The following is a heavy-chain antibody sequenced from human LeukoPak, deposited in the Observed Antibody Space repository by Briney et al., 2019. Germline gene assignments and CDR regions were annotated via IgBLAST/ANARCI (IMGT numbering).Heavy chain of an antibody. CDR1: GYTFTSYY. D-gene: IGHD3-22*01. V-gene: IGHV1-46*01. J-gene: IGHJ4*02. CDR3: ARGYGGYYHYFDY. Sequence: ASVKVSCKASGYTFTSYYMHWVRQAPGQGLEWMGIINPSGGSTNYAQKLQGRVTMTTDTSTSTAYMELRSLRSDDTAVYYCARGYGGYYHYFDYWGQGTLVTVSS. CDR2: INPSGGST.